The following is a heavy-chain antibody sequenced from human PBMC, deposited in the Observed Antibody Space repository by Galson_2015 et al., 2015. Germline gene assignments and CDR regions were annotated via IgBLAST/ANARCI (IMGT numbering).Heavy chain of an antibody. CDR3: ARDERDGYNTLGY. J-gene: IGHJ4*02. D-gene: IGHD5-24*01. V-gene: IGHV3-74*01. CDR2: INSDGSST. CDR1: GFTFSSYA. Sequence: SLRLSCAASGFTFSSYAMHWVRQAPGKGLVWVSRINSDGSSTSYADSVKGRFTISRDNAKNTLYLQMNSLRAEDTAVYYCARDERDGYNTLGYWGQGTLVTVSS.